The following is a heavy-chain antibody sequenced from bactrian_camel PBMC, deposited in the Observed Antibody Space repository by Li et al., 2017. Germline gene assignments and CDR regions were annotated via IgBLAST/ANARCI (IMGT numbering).Heavy chain of an antibody. CDR2: IDAHGGP. J-gene: IGHJ4*01. CDR3: AVDHRWMVAGTCDYNY. CDR1: GYTRSGYC. D-gene: IGHD6*01. Sequence: HVQLVESGGGSVQAGGSLRLSCEASGYTRSGYCMAWFRQAPGKEREAVAAIDAHGGPSYANSVKGRFTISKDADKHTLYLQMNSLKPEDTAMYYCAVDHRWMVAGTCDYNYWGRGTQVTVS. V-gene: IGHV3S26*01.